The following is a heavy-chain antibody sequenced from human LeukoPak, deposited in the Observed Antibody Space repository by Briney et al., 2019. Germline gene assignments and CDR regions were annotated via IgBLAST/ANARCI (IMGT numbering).Heavy chain of an antibody. CDR1: GFTFSDYY. D-gene: IGHD2-2*01. Sequence: GGSLRLSCAASGFTFSDYYMSWIRRAPGKGREGVSYIRRSSSYTNYADSVKGRFTISRDNDKNSLYLKKNSLRAEDAAVYYCARDPYCSSTSCYLAFDIWGQGTMVTVSS. J-gene: IGHJ3*02. CDR3: ARDPYCSSTSCYLAFDI. V-gene: IGHV3-11*06. CDR2: IRRSSSYT.